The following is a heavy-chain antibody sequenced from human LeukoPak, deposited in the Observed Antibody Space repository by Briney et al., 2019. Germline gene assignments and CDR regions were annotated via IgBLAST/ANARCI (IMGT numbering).Heavy chain of an antibody. CDR1: GYTFTSYD. D-gene: IGHD5-24*01. J-gene: IGHJ4*02. CDR3: ARGLGRDGFNLNGWLTGPAGYREYYFDY. Sequence: ASVKVSCKASGYTFTSYDINWVRQATGQGLEWMGWMNPNSGNTGYAQKFQGRVTMTRNTSISTAYMELSSLRSEDTAVYYCARGLGRDGFNLNGWLTGPAGYREYYFDYWGQGTLVTVSS. CDR2: MNPNSGNT. V-gene: IGHV1-8*01.